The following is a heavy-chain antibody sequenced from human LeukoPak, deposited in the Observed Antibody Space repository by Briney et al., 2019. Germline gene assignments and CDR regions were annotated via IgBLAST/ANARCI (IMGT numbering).Heavy chain of an antibody. J-gene: IGHJ5*02. Sequence: GSLRLSCAASGFTFSSDWMHWVRQAPGLGLVWVSRINPAGSSTNYADSVKGRFTISRDNAMNTLYLHLNNLRAEDTAVYYCARGVRGSYGTDLWGQGTLVTVSS. CDR2: INPAGSST. CDR1: GFTFSSDW. D-gene: IGHD1-26*01. CDR3: ARGVRGSYGTDL. V-gene: IGHV3-74*01.